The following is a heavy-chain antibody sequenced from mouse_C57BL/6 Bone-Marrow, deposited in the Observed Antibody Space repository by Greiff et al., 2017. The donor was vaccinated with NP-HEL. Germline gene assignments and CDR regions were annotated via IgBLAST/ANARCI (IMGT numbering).Heavy chain of an antibody. CDR3: ARDGNYEDY. V-gene: IGHV3-6*01. D-gene: IGHD2-1*01. J-gene: IGHJ2*01. CDR2: ISYDGSN. Sequence: DVKLQESGPGLVKPSQSLSLTCSVTGYSITSGYYWNWIRQFPGNKLEWMGYISYDGSNNYNPSLKNRISITRDTSKNQFFLKLNSVTTEDTATYYCARDGNYEDYWGQGTTLTVSS. CDR1: GYSITSGYY.